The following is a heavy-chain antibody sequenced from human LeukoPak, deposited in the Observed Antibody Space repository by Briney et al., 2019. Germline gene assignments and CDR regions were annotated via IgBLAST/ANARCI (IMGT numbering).Heavy chain of an antibody. CDR3: ARRNYDFYAFDI. J-gene: IGHJ3*02. CDR2: MNPNSGNT. V-gene: IGHV1-8*03. Sequence: ASVKVSCKASGYTFTSYDINWVRQATGQGLEWMGWMNPNSGNTGYAQKFQGRVTITRNTFISTAYMELSSLRSEDTAVYYCARRNYDFYAFDIWGQGTIVAVSS. D-gene: IGHD3-22*01. CDR1: GYTFTSYD.